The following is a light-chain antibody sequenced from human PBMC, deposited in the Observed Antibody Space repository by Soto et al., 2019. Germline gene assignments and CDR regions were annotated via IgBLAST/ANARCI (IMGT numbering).Light chain of an antibody. CDR1: QSVNNY. CDR2: DAY. Sequence: EIVLTQSPATLSLSPGERATLSCRASQSVNNYLAWYPQKPGQAPRLLIYDAYNRATGTPARFSGSGSGTDFTLTISSLEPEDFAVYYCQQRSIWPPYTFGLGTKLEIK. J-gene: IGKJ2*01. V-gene: IGKV3-11*01. CDR3: QQRSIWPPYT.